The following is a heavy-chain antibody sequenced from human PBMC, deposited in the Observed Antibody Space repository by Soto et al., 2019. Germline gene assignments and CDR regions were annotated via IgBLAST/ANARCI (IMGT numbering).Heavy chain of an antibody. CDR2: ISNDGSNK. Sequence: QVQLVESGGGVVQPGRSLRLSCAASGFTFSSCGMHWVRQAPGKGLEWVAVISNDGSNKYYADSVKGRFTISRDNSKNRRDPQMNDLTAEDTAVYYCAKEWVYDSSGWSFDYWGQGTLVTVSS. CDR1: GFTFSSCG. J-gene: IGHJ4*02. D-gene: IGHD3-22*01. CDR3: AKEWVYDSSGWSFDY. V-gene: IGHV3-30*18.